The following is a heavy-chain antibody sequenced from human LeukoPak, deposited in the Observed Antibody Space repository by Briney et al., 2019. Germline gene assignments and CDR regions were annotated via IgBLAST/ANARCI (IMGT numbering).Heavy chain of an antibody. CDR3: ARLPDEGNFDY. CDR1: GGSISSYY. J-gene: IGHJ4*02. CDR2: IYTSGST. Sequence: PSETLFLTCTVSGGSISSYYWSWIRQPPGKGLEWIGYIYTSGSTNYNPSLKSRVTTSVDTSKNQFSLKLSSVTAADTAVYCCARLPDEGNFDYWGQGTLVTVSS. V-gene: IGHV4-4*09.